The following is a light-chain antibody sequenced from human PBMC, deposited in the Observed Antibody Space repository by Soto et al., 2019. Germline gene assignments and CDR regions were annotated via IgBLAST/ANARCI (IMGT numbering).Light chain of an antibody. CDR3: SSYTSSSTPLYV. Sequence: QSALTQPASVSGSPGQSITISCTGTSSDVVGYNNVSWYQQHPGKAPKLMIYDVSNRPSGVSNRFSGSKSGNTASLTISGLQAEDEADYYCSSYTSSSTPLYVFGTGTKVTVL. J-gene: IGLJ1*01. CDR1: SSDVVGYNN. CDR2: DVS. V-gene: IGLV2-14*01.